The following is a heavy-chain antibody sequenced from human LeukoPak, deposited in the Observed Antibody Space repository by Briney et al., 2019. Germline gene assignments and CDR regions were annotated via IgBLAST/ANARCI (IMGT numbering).Heavy chain of an antibody. D-gene: IGHD3-10*01. V-gene: IGHV4-59*01. CDR2: LYHNGNS. CDR3: ARSFGGLVTNFDY. CDR1: GGSISNYF. J-gene: IGHJ4*02. Sequence: SETLSLTCTVSGGSISNYFWSWIRQPPGKGLEWIGYLYHNGNSKYNLSLKSRVSMSIDRSKNQFFLNLTSVTAADTAVYYCARSFGGLVTNFDYWGQGTLVTVSS.